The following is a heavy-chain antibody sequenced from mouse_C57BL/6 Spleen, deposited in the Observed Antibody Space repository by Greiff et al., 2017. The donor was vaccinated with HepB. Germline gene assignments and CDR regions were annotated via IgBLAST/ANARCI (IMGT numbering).Heavy chain of an antibody. CDR1: GYTFTDYE. CDR3: TRGGDGYYHYAMDY. D-gene: IGHD2-3*01. V-gene: IGHV1-15*01. Sequence: VKLVESGAELVRPGASVTLSCKASGYTFTDYEMHWVKQTPVHGLEWIGAIDPETGGTAYNQKFKGKAILTADKSSSTAYMELRSLTSEDSAVYYCTRGGDGYYHYAMDYWGQGTSVTVSS. J-gene: IGHJ4*01. CDR2: IDPETGGT.